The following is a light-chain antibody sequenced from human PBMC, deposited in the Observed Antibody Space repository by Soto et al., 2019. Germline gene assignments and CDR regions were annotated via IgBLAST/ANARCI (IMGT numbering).Light chain of an antibody. CDR3: QQYNSYSWT. CDR2: GAS. Sequence: EIVLTQSPGTLSLSPGERATLSCRASQSVSRNFLAWYQQKPGQAPRLLIYGASSRATGIPDRFSGSGSGTDFTLTISSVQPDDIATYSCQQYNSYSWTFGQGTKVDIK. CDR1: QSVSRNF. V-gene: IGKV3-20*01. J-gene: IGKJ1*01.